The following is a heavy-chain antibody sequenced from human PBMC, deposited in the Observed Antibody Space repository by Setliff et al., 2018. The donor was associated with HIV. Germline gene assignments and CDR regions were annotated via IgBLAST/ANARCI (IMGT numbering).Heavy chain of an antibody. J-gene: IGHJ4*02. Sequence: PSETLSLTCTVSGGSISSTNYFWGWIRQPPGKGLEWIGTIYYHGSTYYNPYLKSRVTISIDTSKNQFSLQLTSVTAADTAVYYCVNPSGAMGDFDSWGQGTLVTVSS. D-gene: IGHD3-16*01. CDR2: IYYHGST. CDR1: GGSISSTNYF. CDR3: VNPSGAMGDFDS. V-gene: IGHV4-39*01.